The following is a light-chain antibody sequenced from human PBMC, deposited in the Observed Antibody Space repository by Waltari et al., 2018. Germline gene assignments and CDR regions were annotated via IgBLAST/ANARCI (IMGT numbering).Light chain of an antibody. CDR2: EVS. Sequence: QSALTQPVSVSGSPGQSITISCTGTSSEVGGYNYVSWYQHHPGKAPKPMIFEVSNRPSGVSNRFSGSKSGNTASLTISGLQAEDEADYYCSSYTSSIYPVVFGGGTKLTVL. CDR1: SSEVGGYNY. CDR3: SSYTSSIYPVV. J-gene: IGLJ2*01. V-gene: IGLV2-14*01.